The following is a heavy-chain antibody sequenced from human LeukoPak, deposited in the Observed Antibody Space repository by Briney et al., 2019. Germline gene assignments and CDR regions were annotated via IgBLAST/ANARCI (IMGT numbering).Heavy chain of an antibody. V-gene: IGHV3-11*04. J-gene: IGHJ4*02. CDR3: ARSVVAATETFDY. D-gene: IGHD2-15*01. CDR1: GFTFSYFY. Sequence: GGSLRLSCAASGFTFSYFYMTWIRQAPGKGLEWVSYISSSGSTVYYADSVKGRFTISRDNAKNSLYLQMNSLRAEDTAVYYCARSVVAATETFDYWGQGTLVTVSS. CDR2: ISSSGSTV.